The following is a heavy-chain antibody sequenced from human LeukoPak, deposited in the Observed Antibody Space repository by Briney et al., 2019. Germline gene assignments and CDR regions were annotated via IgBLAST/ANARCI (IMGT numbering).Heavy chain of an antibody. D-gene: IGHD6-19*01. V-gene: IGHV1-2*02. Sequence: GSSVNDSCKASGYSFTDYHMHWVRQAPGQGLEGMGLINTNSGGTNYAQKFQGRVTLTRDTSITTAYMELSSLRSDATDVYYCARDRPGYSSWFDPWGQGNLVTVSS. CDR2: INTNSGGT. CDR1: GYSFTDYH. J-gene: IGHJ5*02. CDR3: ARDRPGYSSWFDP.